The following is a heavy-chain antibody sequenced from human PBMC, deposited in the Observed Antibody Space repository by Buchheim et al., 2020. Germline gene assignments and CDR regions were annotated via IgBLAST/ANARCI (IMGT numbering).Heavy chain of an antibody. CDR1: GGSISSSSYY. V-gene: IGHV4-39*01. CDR2: IYYSGST. J-gene: IGHJ4*02. CDR3: ARQRGGLSSGWYTYFDY. Sequence: QLQLQESGPGLVKPSETLSLTCTVSGGSISSSSYYWGWIRQPPGKGLEWIGSIYYSGSTYYNPSLKSRVTISVDTSKNQFSLKLSSVTAADTAVYYCARQRGGLSSGWYTYFDYWGQGTL. D-gene: IGHD6-19*01.